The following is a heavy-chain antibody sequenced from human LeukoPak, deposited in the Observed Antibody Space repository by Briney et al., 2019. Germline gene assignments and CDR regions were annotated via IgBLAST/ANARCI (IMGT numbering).Heavy chain of an antibody. J-gene: IGHJ4*02. Sequence: ASEKVSCKASGYTFTGYYMHWVRQAPGQGLEWMGWINPNSGGTNYAQKFQGRVTMTRDTSISTAYMELSRLRSDDTAVYYCAKTHGSGSYYPFDYWGQGTLVTVSS. CDR1: GYTFTGYY. D-gene: IGHD3-10*01. CDR2: INPNSGGT. CDR3: AKTHGSGSYYPFDY. V-gene: IGHV1-2*02.